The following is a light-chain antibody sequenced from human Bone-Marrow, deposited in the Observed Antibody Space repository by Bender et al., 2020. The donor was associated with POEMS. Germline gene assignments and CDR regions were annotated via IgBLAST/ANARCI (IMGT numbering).Light chain of an antibody. CDR3: CSYAGSRTWV. Sequence: QSPLTQPASVSGSPGQAITISCTGTSSDIGAYGFVSWYQQLPGKAPQLILYDNNKRPSGVSKRFSGSKSGNTASLRISGLQAEDEGDYLCCSYAGSRTWVFGGGTKLTVL. CDR1: SSDIGAYGF. J-gene: IGLJ3*02. V-gene: IGLV2-23*01. CDR2: DNN.